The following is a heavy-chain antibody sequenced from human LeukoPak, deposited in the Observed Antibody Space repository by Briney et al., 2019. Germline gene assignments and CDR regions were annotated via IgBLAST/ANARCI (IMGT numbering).Heavy chain of an antibody. CDR1: GYTFTSNY. D-gene: IGHD3-3*01. Sequence: ASVKVSCKAFGYTFTSNYMHWVRQAPGQGLEWMGWINPNSGGTNYAQKFQGRVTMTRDTSISTAYMELSRLRSDDTAVYYCARAGSITIFGVEIGNYWGQGTLVTVSS. V-gene: IGHV1-2*02. CDR3: ARAGSITIFGVEIGNY. CDR2: INPNSGGT. J-gene: IGHJ4*02.